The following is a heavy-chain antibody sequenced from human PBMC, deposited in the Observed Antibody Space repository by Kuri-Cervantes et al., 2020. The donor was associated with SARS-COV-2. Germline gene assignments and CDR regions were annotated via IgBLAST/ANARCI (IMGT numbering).Heavy chain of an antibody. Sequence: ASVKVSCKASGYTFTSYYMHWVRQAPGQGLEWMGIINPSGGSTSYAQKFQGRVTMTRDTSTSTVYMELSSLRSEDTAVYYCASLLSPVAAAGRRDAFDIWGQGTMVTVSS. CDR2: INPSGGST. J-gene: IGHJ3*02. CDR3: ASLLSPVAAAGRRDAFDI. D-gene: IGHD6-13*01. CDR1: GYTFTSYY. V-gene: IGHV1-46*03.